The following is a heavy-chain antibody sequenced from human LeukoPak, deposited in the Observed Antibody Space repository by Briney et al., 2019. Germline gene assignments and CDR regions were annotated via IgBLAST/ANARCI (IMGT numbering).Heavy chain of an antibody. CDR3: ARAPWAYGNYVHAFDI. CDR1: GGSFRGDYY. J-gene: IGHJ3*02. CDR2: IYSGGRI. V-gene: IGHV4-39*07. D-gene: IGHD4-11*01. Sequence: SETLSLTCTVSGGSFRGDYYWAWIRQPPGNGLEWIGSIYSGGRIYYNPSLKSRVSISIDTSNNDLSLKVTSVTAADTAGYYCARAPWAYGNYVHAFDIWGQGTMVTVSS.